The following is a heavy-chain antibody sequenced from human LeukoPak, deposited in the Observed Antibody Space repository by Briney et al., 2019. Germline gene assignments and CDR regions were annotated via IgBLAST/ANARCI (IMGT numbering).Heavy chain of an antibody. CDR2: IFYSGST. CDR1: GGSISSGGYY. CDR3: ARARYSSSYHAFDN. Sequence: SETLSLTCTVSGGSISSGGYYWSWIRQHPGKGLEWIGYIFYSGSTYYNPSLKSRVTISVDTSKNQFSLKLSSVTAADTAVYYCARARYSSSYHAFDNWGQGTLVTVSS. V-gene: IGHV4-31*03. J-gene: IGHJ4*02. D-gene: IGHD3-3*01.